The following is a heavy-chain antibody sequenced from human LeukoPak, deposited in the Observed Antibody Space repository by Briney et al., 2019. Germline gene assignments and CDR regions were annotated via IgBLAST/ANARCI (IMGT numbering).Heavy chain of an antibody. D-gene: IGHD3-9*01. Sequence: SETLSLTCTVSGDSISSSFYYWGWIRQPPGKGLEWIGSIYYGGGTHYNPSLKSRATIFLDTSMNQFSLRLTSVTAADTAVYYCARAGCYDILTGYYPNWGQGTLVTVSS. CDR2: IYYGGGT. V-gene: IGHV4-39*07. CDR3: ARAGCYDILTGYYPN. CDR1: GDSISSSFYY. J-gene: IGHJ4*02.